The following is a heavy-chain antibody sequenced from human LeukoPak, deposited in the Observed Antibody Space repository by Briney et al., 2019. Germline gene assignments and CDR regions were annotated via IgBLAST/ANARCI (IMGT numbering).Heavy chain of an antibody. CDR1: GYSISSGYY. V-gene: IGHV4-61*01. Sequence: PSETLSLTCTVSGYSISSGYYWSWIRQPPGKGLEWIGYIYYSGSTNYNPSLKSRVTISVDTSKNQFSLKLSSVTAADTAVYYCARAPADYYDSSGYYYDYWGQRTLVTVSS. CDR3: ARAPADYYDSSGYYYDY. D-gene: IGHD3-22*01. CDR2: IYYSGST. J-gene: IGHJ4*02.